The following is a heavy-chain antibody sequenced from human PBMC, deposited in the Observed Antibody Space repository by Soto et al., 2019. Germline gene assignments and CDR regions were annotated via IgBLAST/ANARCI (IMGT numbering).Heavy chain of an antibody. Sequence: SETLSLTCAVYGGSFGGYYWSWIRQPPGKGLEWIGEINHSGSTNYNPSLKSRVTISVDTSKNQFSLKLSSVTAADTAVYYCASFEPEDYDAFDIWGQGTMVTVSS. V-gene: IGHV4-34*01. CDR2: INHSGST. CDR1: GGSFGGYY. J-gene: IGHJ3*02. D-gene: IGHD3-9*01. CDR3: ASFEPEDYDAFDI.